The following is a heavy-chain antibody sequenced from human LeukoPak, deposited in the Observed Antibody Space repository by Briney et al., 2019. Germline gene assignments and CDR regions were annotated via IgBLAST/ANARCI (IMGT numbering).Heavy chain of an antibody. CDR1: GFTFSSYA. J-gene: IGHJ4*02. CDR2: ISGSGGST. Sequence: GGSLRLSCAASGFTFSSYAMSWVRQAPGKGLEWVSSISGSGGSTFYEDSVKGRFTISRDNSRDNSKNTVYLQMNSLRAEDTAVYYCAKGLSSGWSLKGSDYWGQGTLVTVSS. CDR3: AKGLSSGWSLKGSDY. D-gene: IGHD6-19*01. V-gene: IGHV3-23*01.